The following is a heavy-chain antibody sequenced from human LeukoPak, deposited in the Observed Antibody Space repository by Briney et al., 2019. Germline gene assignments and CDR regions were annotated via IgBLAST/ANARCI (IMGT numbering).Heavy chain of an antibody. J-gene: IGHJ3*02. CDR1: GYTFTSYY. Sequence: ASVXXSCKASGYTFTSYYMHWVRQAPGQGLEGMGIINPSGGSTIYAQKFQGRVTMTRDTSTSTVYMELSSLRSEDTSVYYCARARRAAAATPDAAFDIWGQGTMVTVSS. V-gene: IGHV1-46*03. CDR3: ARARRAAAATPDAAFDI. D-gene: IGHD6-13*01. CDR2: INPSGGST.